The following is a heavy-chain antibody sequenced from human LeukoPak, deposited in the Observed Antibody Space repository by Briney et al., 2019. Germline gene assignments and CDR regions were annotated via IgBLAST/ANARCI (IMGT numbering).Heavy chain of an antibody. CDR2: ISYDGSNK. Sequence: PGRYLRLSCAASGFTFSSYAMHWVRQAPGKGLEWVAVISYDGSNKYYADSVKGRFTISRDNSKNTQYLQMNSLRAEDTAVYYCARPLIVVVINDAFDIWGQGTMVTVSS. CDR1: GFTFSSYA. J-gene: IGHJ3*02. D-gene: IGHD3-22*01. CDR3: ARPLIVVVINDAFDI. V-gene: IGHV3-30-3*01.